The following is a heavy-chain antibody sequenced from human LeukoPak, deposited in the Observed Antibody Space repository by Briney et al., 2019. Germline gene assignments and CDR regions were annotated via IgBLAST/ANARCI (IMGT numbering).Heavy chain of an antibody. D-gene: IGHD4-11*01. Sequence: GGSLRLARAVSGFTFTKYWTSWVSQAPGRGLEWVANIKQDGREKYHMDSVKGRFTIARDNAKNSLYLQMDSLRGEDTAVYCCATDRSKSGLPFAIWFDPWGQGTLVIVSS. V-gene: IGHV3-7*01. CDR2: IKQDGREK. CDR1: GFTFTKYW. CDR3: ATDRSKSGLPFAIWFDP. J-gene: IGHJ5*02.